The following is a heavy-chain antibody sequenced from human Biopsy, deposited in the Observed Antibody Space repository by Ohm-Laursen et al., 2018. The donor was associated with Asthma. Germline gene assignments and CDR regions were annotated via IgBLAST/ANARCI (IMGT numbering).Heavy chain of an antibody. Sequence: TQTLTLTCSFSGFSLTQSGVGVGWIRQAPGKALEWLAVIYWDDDKRYSPSLRGRLTITTDTSKRQVLLALTNVDPVDTATYFCAHTVSSRYDYWGQETRVSVSS. D-gene: IGHD6-6*01. CDR3: AHTVSSRYDY. CDR1: GFSLTQSGVG. CDR2: IYWDDDK. V-gene: IGHV2-5*02. J-gene: IGHJ4*01.